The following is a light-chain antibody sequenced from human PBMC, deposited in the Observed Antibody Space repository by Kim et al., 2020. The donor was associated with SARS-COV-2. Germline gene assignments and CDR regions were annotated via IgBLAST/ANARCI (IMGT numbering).Light chain of an antibody. V-gene: IGLV2-14*04. CDR2: DVS. CDR1: SSDVGGYNY. Sequence: GQAITISCPGTSSDVGGYNYFSWYQQHPGKAPKLMIYDVSKRPSGVSNRFSGSKSGNTASLTISGLQAEDEADYYCSSYTSSSTYVFGTGTKVTVL. J-gene: IGLJ1*01. CDR3: SSYTSSSTYV.